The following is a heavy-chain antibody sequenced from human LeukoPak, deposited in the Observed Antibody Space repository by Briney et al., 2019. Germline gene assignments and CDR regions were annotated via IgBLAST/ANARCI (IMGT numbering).Heavy chain of an antibody. CDR2: IRANGETT. CDR1: GFTFTHYG. CDR3: GRDLNWGAFDI. V-gene: IGHV3-23*01. D-gene: IGHD7-27*01. J-gene: IGHJ3*02. Sequence: GGSLRLPCAASGFTFTHYGMNWVRQAPGKGLEWVSGIRANGETTYYADSVRGRFTISRDNSRSMVWLQMNSLTAEDTAMYYCGRDLNWGAFDIRGLGTLVTVSS.